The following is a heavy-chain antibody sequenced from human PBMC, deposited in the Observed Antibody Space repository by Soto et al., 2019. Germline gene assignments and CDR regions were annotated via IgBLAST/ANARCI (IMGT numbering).Heavy chain of an antibody. CDR2: IYTSGST. J-gene: IGHJ3*02. CDR3: ARGPLYSSWTGPGAFDI. V-gene: IGHV4-4*07. Sequence: QVQLQESGPGLVKPSETLSLTCTVSGGSISSYYWSWIRQPAGKGLEWIGRIYTSGSTNYNPSLESRVTMSVDTSKNQFSLKLSSVTAADTAVYYCARGPLYSSWTGPGAFDIWGQGTMVTVSS. D-gene: IGHD6-13*01. CDR1: GGSISSYY.